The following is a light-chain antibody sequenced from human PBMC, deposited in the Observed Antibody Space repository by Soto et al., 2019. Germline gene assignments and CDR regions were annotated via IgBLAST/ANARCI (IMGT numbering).Light chain of an antibody. CDR1: SSDVGGYKF. CDR3: SSYTSSSAVV. J-gene: IGLJ3*02. CDR2: GVS. Sequence: QSALTQPASVSGSPGQSITISCTGNSSDVGGYKFVSWYQQHPGKAPKLMIYGVSNRPSGVSDRFSGSKSGNTASLTISGLQAEDEADYSCSSYTSSSAVVFGGGTKLTVL. V-gene: IGLV2-14*01.